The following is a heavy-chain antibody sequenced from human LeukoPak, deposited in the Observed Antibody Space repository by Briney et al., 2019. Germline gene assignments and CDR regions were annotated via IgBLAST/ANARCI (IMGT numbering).Heavy chain of an antibody. CDR3: ARGGHYYDSSGYNDY. D-gene: IGHD3-22*01. Sequence: TLSLTCTVSGCSISSGGYYWSWIRQHPGKGLEGIVYIYYSGSTYYNPSLKSRATISVDTSKNQFSLKLSSVTAADTAVYYCARGGHYYDSSGYNDYWGQGTLVTVSS. J-gene: IGHJ4*02. CDR1: GCSISSGGYY. V-gene: IGHV4-31*03. CDR2: IYYSGST.